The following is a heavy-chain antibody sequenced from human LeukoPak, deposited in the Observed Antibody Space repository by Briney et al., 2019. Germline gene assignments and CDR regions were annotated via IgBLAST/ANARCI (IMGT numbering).Heavy chain of an antibody. Sequence: GGSLRLSCAASGFTFSSYGMHWVRQAPGKGLEWVAFIRYDGSNKYYADSVKGRFTISRDNSKNTLYLQMNSLRAEDTAVYYCAKDDWGSSSPRNFDYWGQGTLVTVSS. V-gene: IGHV3-30*02. J-gene: IGHJ4*02. CDR3: AKDDWGSSSPRNFDY. CDR1: GFTFSSYG. D-gene: IGHD6-6*01. CDR2: IRYDGSNK.